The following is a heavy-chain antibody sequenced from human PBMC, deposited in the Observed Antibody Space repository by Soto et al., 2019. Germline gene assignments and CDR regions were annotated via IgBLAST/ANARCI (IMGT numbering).Heavy chain of an antibody. CDR1: GFTFSSYG. CDR2: ISYDGSNK. V-gene: IGHV3-30*18. CDR3: AKGIPIVGYCISTSCPPYYYYGMDV. D-gene: IGHD2-2*01. J-gene: IGHJ6*02. Sequence: GGSLRLSGAASGFTFSSYGMHCVRQAPGKGLEWVAVISYDGSNKYYADSVKGRFTISRDNSKNTLYLQMNSLRAEDTAVYYCAKGIPIVGYCISTSCPPYYYYGMDVWGQGTTVTVSS.